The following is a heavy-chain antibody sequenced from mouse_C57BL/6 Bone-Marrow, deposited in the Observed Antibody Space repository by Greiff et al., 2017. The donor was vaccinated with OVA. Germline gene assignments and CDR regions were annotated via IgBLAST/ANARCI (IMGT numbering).Heavy chain of an antibody. CDR3: TRKAHYSNYAGYFDV. Sequence: EVQLQQSGTVLARPGASVKMSCKTSGYTFTSYWMHWVKQRPGQGLEWIGAIYPGNSDTSYNQKFKGKAKLTAVTSASTAYMELSSLTNEDSAVYYCTRKAHYSNYAGYFDVWGTGTTVTVSS. CDR2: IYPGNSDT. J-gene: IGHJ1*03. V-gene: IGHV1-5*01. D-gene: IGHD2-5*01. CDR1: GYTFTSYW.